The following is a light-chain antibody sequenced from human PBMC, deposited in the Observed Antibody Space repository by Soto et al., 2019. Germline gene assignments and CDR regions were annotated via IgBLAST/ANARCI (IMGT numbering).Light chain of an antibody. Sequence: QSALTQPASMSGSPGQSITISCTGTSSDVGGYNYVSWYQQHPGKAPKLMIYDVSNRPSGVSNRFSGSESGNTASLTISGLQAEDEADYYCSSYTSSSTLVVFGGGTKLTVL. V-gene: IGLV2-14*01. CDR1: SSDVGGYNY. J-gene: IGLJ2*01. CDR3: SSYTSSSTLVV. CDR2: DVS.